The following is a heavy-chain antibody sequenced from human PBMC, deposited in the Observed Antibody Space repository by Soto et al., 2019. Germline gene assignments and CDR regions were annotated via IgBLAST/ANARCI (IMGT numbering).Heavy chain of an antibody. CDR2: SRRKANSYTT. J-gene: IGHJ6*02. CDR3: AMLGGWSGGSNDMDV. V-gene: IGHV3-72*01. CDR1: GLIFSDYH. D-gene: IGHD6-19*01. Sequence: EVQLVESGGGLVQPGGSLRLSCAASGLIFSDYHMDWVRQAPGKGLEWVGRSRRKANSYTTEYAASVKGRFNISRDDSKNSLYLQMKSLKTEDTDVYYCAMLGGWSGGSNDMDVWGQGTTVTVSS.